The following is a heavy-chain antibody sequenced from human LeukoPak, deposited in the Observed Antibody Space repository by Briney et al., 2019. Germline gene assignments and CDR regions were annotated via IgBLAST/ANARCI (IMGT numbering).Heavy chain of an antibody. CDR2: ISNRGDNT. Sequence: GGSLRLSCAASGFPFSDYAMTWVRQAPGKGLEWVSAISNRGDNTYYPDSVKGRFTISRDNSKNTLYLQMNSLRAEDTAVYYCARVNYYGSGSYENWFDPWGQGTLVTVSP. V-gene: IGHV3-23*01. CDR3: ARVNYYGSGSYENWFDP. J-gene: IGHJ5*02. CDR1: GFPFSDYA. D-gene: IGHD3-10*01.